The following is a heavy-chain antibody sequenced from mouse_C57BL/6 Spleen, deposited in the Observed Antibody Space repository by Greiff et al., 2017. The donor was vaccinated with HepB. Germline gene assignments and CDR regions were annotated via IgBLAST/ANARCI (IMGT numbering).Heavy chain of an antibody. CDR1: GYTFTSYW. CDR2: IHPNSGST. D-gene: IGHD1-1*01. J-gene: IGHJ4*01. CDR3: AREGYYYGSGYPYAMDY. V-gene: IGHV1-64*01. Sequence: QVQLQQPGAELVKPGASVKLSCKASGYTFTSYWMHWVKQRPGQGLEWIGMIHPNSGSTNYNEKFKSKATLTVDKSSSTAYMQLSSLTSKDTAVYDCAREGYYYGSGYPYAMDYWGQGTSVTVSS.